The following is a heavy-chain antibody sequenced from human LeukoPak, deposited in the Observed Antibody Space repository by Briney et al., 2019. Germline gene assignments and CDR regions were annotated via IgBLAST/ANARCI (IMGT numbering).Heavy chain of an antibody. J-gene: IGHJ4*02. CDR3: ARHYDSSAYWYYFDY. V-gene: IGHV4-34*01. D-gene: IGHD3-22*01. Sequence: SETLSLTCAVYGGSFSGYYWSWIRQPPGKGLEWIGEINHSGSTNYNPSLKSRVTISVDTSKNQFSLKLSSVTAADTAVYFCARHYDSSAYWYYFDYWGQGTLVTVSS. CDR2: INHSGST. CDR1: GGSFSGYY.